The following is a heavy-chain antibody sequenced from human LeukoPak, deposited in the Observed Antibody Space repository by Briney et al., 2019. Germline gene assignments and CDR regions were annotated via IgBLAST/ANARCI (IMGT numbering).Heavy chain of an antibody. CDR3: VRDSPSGFFDL. CDR1: GFTFSSYW. Sequence: PGGSLRLSCAASGFTFSSYWMHWVRQAPGKGLVWVSPINPDGTVTTYADSVKGRFTISRDNAKNTLYLQMNSLRVGDTAVYYCVRDSPSGFFDLWGRGTLVTVSS. V-gene: IGHV3-74*01. CDR2: INPDGTVT. D-gene: IGHD6-19*01. J-gene: IGHJ2*01.